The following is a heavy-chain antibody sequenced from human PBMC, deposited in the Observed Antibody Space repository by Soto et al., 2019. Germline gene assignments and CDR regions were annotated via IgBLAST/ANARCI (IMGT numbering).Heavy chain of an antibody. D-gene: IGHD3-3*01. CDR2: IYYSGST. Sequence: SETLSLTCTVSGGSISSADYYWSWIRQPPGKGLEWIGYIYYSGSTYYNPSLRSRVTISVDTSKNQFSLRVSSVTAADTAVYFCASAVRFNDFWSGSSPGYGMHVWGQGTTVTVSS. V-gene: IGHV4-30-4*01. CDR1: GGSISSADYY. CDR3: ASAVRFNDFWSGSSPGYGMHV. J-gene: IGHJ6*02.